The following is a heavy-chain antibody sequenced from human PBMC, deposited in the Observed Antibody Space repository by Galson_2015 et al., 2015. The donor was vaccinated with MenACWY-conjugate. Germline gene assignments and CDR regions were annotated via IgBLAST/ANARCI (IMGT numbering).Heavy chain of an antibody. V-gene: IGHV3-30*03. Sequence: SLRLSCAASGFTLSSYGMHWVRQAAGKGLEWVAVISYDGSNKYYADSVKGRFTISRDNSKNTLYLQMNSLKTDDTAVYYCTTDMLGAYHLPPGVKYYFYGLGFWGQGTTVTVSS. CDR3: TTDMLGAYHLPPGVKYYFYGLGF. D-gene: IGHD3-16*01. CDR1: GFTLSSYG. CDR2: ISYDGSNK. J-gene: IGHJ6*02.